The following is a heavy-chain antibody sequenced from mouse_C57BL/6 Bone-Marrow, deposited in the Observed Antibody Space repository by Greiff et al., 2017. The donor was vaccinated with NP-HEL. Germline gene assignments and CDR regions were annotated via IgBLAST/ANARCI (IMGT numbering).Heavy chain of an antibody. CDR2: ISYSGST. J-gene: IGHJ1*03. Sequence: EVQRVESGPGMVKPSQSLSLTCTVTGYSITSGYDWHWIRHFPGNKLEWMGYISYSGSTNYNPSLKSRISITHDTSKNHFFLKLNSVTTEDTATYYCARAFTTVVADWYFDVWGTGTTVTVSS. D-gene: IGHD1-1*01. CDR1: GYSITSGYD. CDR3: ARAFTTVVADWYFDV. V-gene: IGHV3-1*01.